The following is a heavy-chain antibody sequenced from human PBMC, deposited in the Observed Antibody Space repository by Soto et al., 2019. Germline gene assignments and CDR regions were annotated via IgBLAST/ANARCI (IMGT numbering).Heavy chain of an antibody. CDR2: INGGTGQT. D-gene: IGHD1-1*01. CDR1: GYTFTTHA. J-gene: IGHJ6*02. V-gene: IGHV1-3*01. CDR3: ARGKGMEENYYYYGLDI. Sequence: ASVKVSCKASGYTFTTHAMHWVRQAPGQSLEWMGWINGGTGQTKHSQRFQGRVTITRDTSASTAYMELSSLRSEDAAVYYCARGKGMEENYYYYGLDIWGQGTTVTVSS.